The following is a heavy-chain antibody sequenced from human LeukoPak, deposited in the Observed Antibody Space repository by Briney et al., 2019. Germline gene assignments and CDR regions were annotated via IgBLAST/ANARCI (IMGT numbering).Heavy chain of an antibody. CDR3: ALLPDSSGSQGDY. CDR1: GYTFTGYY. V-gene: IGHV1-69*13. J-gene: IGHJ4*02. CDR2: IIPIFGTA. D-gene: IGHD3-22*01. Sequence: SVKVSCKASGYTFTGYYMHWVRQAPGQGLEWMGGIIPIFGTANYAQKFQGRVTITADESTNTAYMELSSLRSEDTAVYYCALLPDSSGSQGDYWGQGTLVTVSS.